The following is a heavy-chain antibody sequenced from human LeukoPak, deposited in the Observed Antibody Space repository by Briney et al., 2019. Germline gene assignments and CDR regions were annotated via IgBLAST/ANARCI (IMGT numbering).Heavy chain of an antibody. CDR1: GGSISSGGYY. CDR2: IYYSGST. CDR3: ARSSGGWYARFDY. V-gene: IGHV4-31*03. J-gene: IGHJ4*02. Sequence: SSQTLSLTCTVSGGSISSGGYYWSWIRQHPGKGLEWIGYIYYSGSTYYNPSLKSRVTISVDTSKNQFSLKLSSMTATDTAVYYCARSSGGWYARFDYWGQGTLVTVSS. D-gene: IGHD6-19*01.